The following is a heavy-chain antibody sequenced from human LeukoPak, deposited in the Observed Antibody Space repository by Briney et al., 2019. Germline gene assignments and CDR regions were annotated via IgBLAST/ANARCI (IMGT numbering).Heavy chain of an antibody. CDR3: GRDYGGGHIAAAGTYWFDP. CDR1: GYTVTSYG. D-gene: IGHD6-13*01. J-gene: IGHJ5*02. V-gene: IGHV1-18*01. Sequence: ASVKVSCKASGYTVTSYGISWVRQAPGQGLEWMGWISAYNGKTNYAKKLQGRGTMTTDTSTNTAYMEMRSLRSDETAGYYYGRDYGGGHIAAAGTYWFDPWGQGTLVTVSS. CDR2: ISAYNGKT.